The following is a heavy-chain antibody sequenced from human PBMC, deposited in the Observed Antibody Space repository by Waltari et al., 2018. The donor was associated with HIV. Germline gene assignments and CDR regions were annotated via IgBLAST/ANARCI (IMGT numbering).Heavy chain of an antibody. CDR3: VRGAGRDLLLFGGDF. D-gene: IGHD3-16*01. J-gene: IGHJ4*02. Sequence: EVHVLASGGGLVEHGVTPSPCCEVSGLTLSQFIVDWVRQAPGKGLEWVSSISSSHTQMSYADSVKGRFTIFRDNAKKSLYLQMNSLRDEDTAVYYCVRGAGRDLLLFGGDFWGQGTLVTVSS. V-gene: IGHV3-21*01. CDR1: GLTLSQFI. CDR2: ISSSHTQM.